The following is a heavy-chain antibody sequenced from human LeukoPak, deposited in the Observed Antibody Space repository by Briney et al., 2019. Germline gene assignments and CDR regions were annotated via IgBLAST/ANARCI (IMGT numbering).Heavy chain of an antibody. CDR2: ISAYNGNT. D-gene: IGHD5-24*01. CDR1: GYTFTSYG. J-gene: IGHJ4*02. CDR3: ASGRDGYTTFDY. V-gene: IGHV1-18*01. Sequence: ASVEVSCKASGYTFTSYGISWVRQAPGQGLEWMGWISAYNGNTNYAQKLQGRVTMTTDTSTSTAYMELRSLRSDDTAVYYCASGRDGYTTFDYWGQGTLVTVSS.